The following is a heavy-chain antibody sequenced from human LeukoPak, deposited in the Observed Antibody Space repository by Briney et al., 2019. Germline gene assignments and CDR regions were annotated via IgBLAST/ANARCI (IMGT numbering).Heavy chain of an antibody. D-gene: IGHD3-16*02. CDR1: GFIFNSYA. Sequence: GGSLRLSCAASGFIFNSYAMHWVRQAPGRGLEYVSAITSNGGSTFYANSVKGRFTISRDNSKNTLYLQMGSLRAEDMAVYYCTRGPGYDYVWGSYRADYWGQGTLVTVSS. J-gene: IGHJ4*02. CDR3: TRGPGYDYVWGSYRADY. V-gene: IGHV3-64*01. CDR2: ITSNGGST.